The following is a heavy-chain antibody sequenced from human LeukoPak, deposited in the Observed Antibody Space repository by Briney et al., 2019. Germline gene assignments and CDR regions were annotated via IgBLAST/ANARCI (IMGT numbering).Heavy chain of an antibody. CDR2: INHSGST. CDR3: ARGTGPTANVNWFDP. CDR1: GGSFSGYY. Sequence: KPSETLSLTCAVYGGSFSGYYWSWLRQPPGKGLEWIGEINHSGSTNYNPSLKSRVTISVDTSKNQFSLKLSSVTAADTAVYYCARGTGPTANVNWFDPWGQGTLVTVSS. V-gene: IGHV4-34*01. D-gene: IGHD1-14*01. J-gene: IGHJ5*02.